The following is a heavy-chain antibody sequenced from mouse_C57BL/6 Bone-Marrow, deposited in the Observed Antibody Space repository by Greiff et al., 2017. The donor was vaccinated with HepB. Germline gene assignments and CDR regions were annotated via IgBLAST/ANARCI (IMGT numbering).Heavy chain of an antibody. CDR3: AELGQVYYFDY. D-gene: IGHD4-1*01. CDR2: IHPNSGST. J-gene: IGHJ2*01. CDR1: GYTFTSYW. Sequence: VQLQQPGAELVKPGASVKLSCKASGYTFTSYWMHWVKQRPGQGLEWIGMIHPNSGSTNYNEKFKSKATLTVDKSSSTAYMQLSSLTSEDSAVYYCAELGQVYYFDYWGQGTTLTVSS. V-gene: IGHV1-64*01.